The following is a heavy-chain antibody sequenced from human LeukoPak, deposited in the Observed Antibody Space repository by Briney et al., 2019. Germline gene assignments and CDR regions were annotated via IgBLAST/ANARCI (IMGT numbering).Heavy chain of an antibody. CDR3: ARDSTIPYSSGWYGFEYYYYGMDV. CDR1: GGSISSYY. J-gene: IGHJ6*02. V-gene: IGHV4-59*01. D-gene: IGHD6-19*01. CDR2: IYYSGST. Sequence: SETLSLTCTVSGGSISSYYWGWIRQPPGKGLEWIGYIYYSGSTNYNPSLKSRVTISVDTSKNQFSLKLSSVTAADTAVYYCARDSTIPYSSGWYGFEYYYYGMDVWGQGTTVTVSS.